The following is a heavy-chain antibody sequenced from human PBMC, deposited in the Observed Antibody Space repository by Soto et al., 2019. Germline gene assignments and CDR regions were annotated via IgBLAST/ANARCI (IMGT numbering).Heavy chain of an antibody. D-gene: IGHD2-2*01. CDR1: GFTFSSYA. J-gene: IGHJ4*02. Sequence: EVQLLESGGGLVQPGGSLRLSCAASGFTFSSYAMSWVRQAPGKGLEWVSAISGSGGSTYYADSVKGRFTISRDNSKNPLYLKMNSLRAEDTAVYYCAKEILGYCSSTSCPGNYWGQGTLVTVSS. V-gene: IGHV3-23*01. CDR2: ISGSGGST. CDR3: AKEILGYCSSTSCPGNY.